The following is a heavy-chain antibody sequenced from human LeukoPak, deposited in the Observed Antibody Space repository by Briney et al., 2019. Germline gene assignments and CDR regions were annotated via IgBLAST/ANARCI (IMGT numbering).Heavy chain of an antibody. CDR2: IHYSGST. D-gene: IGHD1-1*01. CDR1: GGSISSHY. Sequence: PSEPLSLTCPVSGGSISSHYWSWIRQPPGKGLEWIGNIHYSGSTNYNPSLKSRVTISVDTSKDQFTLKLNSVTAANTAVYYCARVTVRWNDVTWFDPWGQGILVTVSS. V-gene: IGHV4-59*11. J-gene: IGHJ5*02. CDR3: ARVTVRWNDVTWFDP.